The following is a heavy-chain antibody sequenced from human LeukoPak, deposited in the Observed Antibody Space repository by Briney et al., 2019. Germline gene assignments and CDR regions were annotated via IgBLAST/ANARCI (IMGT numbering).Heavy chain of an antibody. CDR2: IYYSGIT. CDR1: IGSISDTKYY. Sequence: PSETLSLTCTVSIGSISDTKYYWGWIRQPPGKGLEWIGTIYYSGITYYNPSLKRRVTISVDTSKSQFSLKLSSVTAADTAVYYCARHLYHYDSSGYYYYLDYWGQGTQVTVSS. J-gene: IGHJ4*02. V-gene: IGHV4-39*01. D-gene: IGHD3-22*01. CDR3: ARHLYHYDSSGYYYYLDY.